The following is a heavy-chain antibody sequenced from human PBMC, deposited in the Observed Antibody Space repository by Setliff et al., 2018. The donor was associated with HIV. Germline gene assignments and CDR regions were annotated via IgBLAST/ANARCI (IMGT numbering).Heavy chain of an antibody. CDR2: IYYSGTA. CDR1: GDSISSSAYY. V-gene: IGHV4-39*07. D-gene: IGHD3-3*01. Sequence: PSETLSLTCTVSGDSISSSAYYWGWFHQPPGKGLEWIGSIYYSGTAYYNPSLRSRVTILVDTSNNNFSLKLNSVTAADTAMYHCARVIASGYNFWSGYPFDAFDVWGQGTMVTVSS. CDR3: ARVIASGYNFWSGYPFDAFDV. J-gene: IGHJ3*01.